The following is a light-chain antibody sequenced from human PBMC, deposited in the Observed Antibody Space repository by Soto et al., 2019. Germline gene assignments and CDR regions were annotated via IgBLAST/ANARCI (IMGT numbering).Light chain of an antibody. CDR2: GAS. V-gene: IGKV3-15*01. Sequence: EILLTQSPGTLSLSPGERATLSCRASQSVSSSYLAWYQQKTGQAPRLLIYGASTRDTGIPARFSGSGSGTEFTLTISRLQSEDFKVYYCQQYNNWPLTFGGGTKVDIK. CDR3: QQYNNWPLT. CDR1: QSVSSSY. J-gene: IGKJ4*01.